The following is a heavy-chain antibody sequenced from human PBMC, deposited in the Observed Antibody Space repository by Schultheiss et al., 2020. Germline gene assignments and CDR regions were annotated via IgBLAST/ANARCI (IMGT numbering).Heavy chain of an antibody. J-gene: IGHJ5*02. CDR2: ISYDGSNK. CDR1: GFTFSSYG. Sequence: GGSLRLSCAASGFTFSSYGMHWVRQAPGKGLEWVAVISYDGSNKYYADSVKGRFTISRDNSKNTLYLQMNSLRAEDTAVYYCAKYATGGSYHDWFDPWGQGTLVTVSS. V-gene: IGHV3-30*18. CDR3: AKYATGGSYHDWFDP. D-gene: IGHD1-26*01.